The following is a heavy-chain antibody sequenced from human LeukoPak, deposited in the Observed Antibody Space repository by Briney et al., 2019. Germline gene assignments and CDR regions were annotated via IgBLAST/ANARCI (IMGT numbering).Heavy chain of an antibody. CDR2: FHPENDEI. J-gene: IGHJ4*02. CDR1: GSSLSDLS. V-gene: IGHV1-24*01. D-gene: IGHD4-11*01. CDR3: VTGDHSPYYFHY. Sequence: GASVKVSCTVSGSSLSDLSMHWVRHSPPKGLEWLGGFHPENDEIIYAQNFQGRVTMSEDTSRDTAYMEPRSLRSDDTAVYYCVTGDHSPYYFHYWGQGSLVTVSS.